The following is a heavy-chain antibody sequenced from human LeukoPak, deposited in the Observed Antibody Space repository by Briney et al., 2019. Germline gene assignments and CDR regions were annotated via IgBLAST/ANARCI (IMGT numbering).Heavy chain of an antibody. Sequence: GGSLRLSCAASGFTFSSYSMNWVRQAPGKGLEWVSVIYSGGSTYYADSVKGRFTISRDNSKNTLYLQMNSLRAEDTAVYYCARPGYSGYDFRFDYWGQGTLVTVSS. CDR1: GFTFSSYS. CDR2: IYSGGST. CDR3: ARPGYSGYDFRFDY. D-gene: IGHD5-12*01. V-gene: IGHV3-66*04. J-gene: IGHJ4*02.